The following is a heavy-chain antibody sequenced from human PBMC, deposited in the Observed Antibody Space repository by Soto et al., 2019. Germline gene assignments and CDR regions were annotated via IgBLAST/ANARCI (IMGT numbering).Heavy chain of an antibody. CDR1: GSTFSNDW. CDR2: INSDGSST. CDR3: ARDGSYSLDV. J-gene: IGHJ6*02. V-gene: IGHV3-74*01. Sequence: EVQLVESVGGLLQPGGSLRLSCSVSGSTFSNDWMHWVRQAPGKGLVWVSHINSDGSSTNYADFVKGRCTIARHNAKNPVDLQMNSLRAEDTAGYYCARDGSYSLDVGGQGTTVTVSS.